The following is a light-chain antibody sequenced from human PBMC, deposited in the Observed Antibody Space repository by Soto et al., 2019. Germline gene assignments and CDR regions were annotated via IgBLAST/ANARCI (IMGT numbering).Light chain of an antibody. CDR2: VAS. CDR3: QQYNKWPLS. Sequence: EIVMTQSPATLSVSPGERATLSCRASQSVSSNLAWYQQKPGQAPRLLIYVASTMATGIPARFSGSGSGTEFTLTISSLQSEDFAVYYCQQYNKWPLSFGGGXKV. V-gene: IGKV3D-15*01. J-gene: IGKJ4*01. CDR1: QSVSSN.